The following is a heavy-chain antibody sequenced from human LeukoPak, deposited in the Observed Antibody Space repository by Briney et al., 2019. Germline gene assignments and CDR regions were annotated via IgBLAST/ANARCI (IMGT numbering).Heavy chain of an antibody. V-gene: IGHV5-51*01. D-gene: IGHD5-18*01. CDR3: ARGRYSYGPFDY. CDR1: GYSFTTYW. CDR2: IYPGDSDA. Sequence: PGESLKISCKGSGYSFTTYWVAWMRQMPGKGLEWMGIIYPGDSDARYSPSFHGQVIIAADTSISTAYLQWSSLEASDTAMYYCARGRYSYGPFDYWGQGTLVTVSS. J-gene: IGHJ4*02.